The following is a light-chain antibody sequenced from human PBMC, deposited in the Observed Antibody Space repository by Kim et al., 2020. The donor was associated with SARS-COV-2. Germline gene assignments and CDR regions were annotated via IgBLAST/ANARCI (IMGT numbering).Light chain of an antibody. Sequence: GQSVAIPSAGTSSDVGGYNYVSWYQQHPGKAPKLMIYEVSKRPSGVPDRFSGSKSGNTASLTVSGLQAEDEADYYCSTYAGSSNVVFGGGTQLTVL. CDR2: EVS. J-gene: IGLJ2*01. CDR3: STYAGSSNVV. V-gene: IGLV2-8*01. CDR1: SSDVGGYNY.